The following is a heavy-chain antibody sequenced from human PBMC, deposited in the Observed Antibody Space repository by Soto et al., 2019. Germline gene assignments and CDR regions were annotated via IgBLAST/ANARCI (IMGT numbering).Heavy chain of an antibody. V-gene: IGHV1-69*13. D-gene: IGHD3-22*01. CDR1: GYTFTNSG. CDR3: TRDLYYFDSSAYYGHNWFDP. CDR2: IIPMFGTT. Sequence: ASVKVSCKASGYTFTNSGINWVRQAPGQGLEWMGGIIPMFGTTTYAENFQGRVTITADESTSTAYMELTSLRSEDTAVYYCTRDLYYFDSSAYYGHNWFDPWGQGTRVTVSS. J-gene: IGHJ5*02.